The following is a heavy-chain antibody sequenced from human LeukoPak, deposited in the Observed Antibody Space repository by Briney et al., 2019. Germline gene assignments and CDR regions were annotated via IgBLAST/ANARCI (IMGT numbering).Heavy chain of an antibody. J-gene: IGHJ4*02. D-gene: IGHD1-14*01. CDR2: ISAYNGNT. CDR3: ASLRWDAPEPQKLITTPKIVHRPSL. V-gene: IGHV1-18*01. CDR1: GYTFTSYG. Sequence: ASVKVSCRASGYTFTSYGISWVRQAPGQGLEWMGWISAYNGNTNYAQKLQGRVTMTRNTSISTAYMELSSLRSEDTAVYYCASLRWDAPEPQKLITTPKIVHRPSLWGQGTLVTVSS.